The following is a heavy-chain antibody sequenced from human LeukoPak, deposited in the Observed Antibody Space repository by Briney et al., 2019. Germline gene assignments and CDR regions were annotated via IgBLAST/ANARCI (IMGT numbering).Heavy chain of an antibody. Sequence: SETPSLTCTVSADSISSYYWSWIRQPPGKGLEWIGYISYSGNTNYNPSLKSRVTISVDTSKNQFSLKLSSVTAADTAVYYCARHRYYYDSSGYYAKSYYFDYWGQGTLVTVSS. CDR3: ARHRYYYDSSGYYAKSYYFDY. D-gene: IGHD3-22*01. CDR2: ISYSGNT. CDR1: ADSISSYY. J-gene: IGHJ4*02. V-gene: IGHV4-59*08.